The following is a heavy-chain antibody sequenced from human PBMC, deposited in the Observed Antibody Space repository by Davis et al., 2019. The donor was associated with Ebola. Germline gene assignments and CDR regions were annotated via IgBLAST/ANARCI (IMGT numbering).Heavy chain of an antibody. CDR3: ARTPMITFGAFDY. CDR1: GFTFSSYA. CDR2: ISGSGGST. D-gene: IGHD3-16*01. J-gene: IGHJ4*02. Sequence: PGGSLRLSCAASGFTFSSYAMSWVRQAPGKGLEWVSAISGSGGSTYYADSVKGRFTISRDNSKNTLYLQMNSLRAEDTAVYYCARTPMITFGAFDYWGQGTLVTVSS. V-gene: IGHV3-23*01.